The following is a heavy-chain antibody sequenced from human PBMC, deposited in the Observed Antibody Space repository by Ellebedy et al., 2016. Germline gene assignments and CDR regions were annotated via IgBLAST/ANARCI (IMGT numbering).Heavy chain of an antibody. D-gene: IGHD1-26*01. Sequence: ASVKVSXXTSGYTFTHYGITWVRQAPGQGLEWMGWISGYSGNTNYAQKFEDRVTMTIDTSTSTVYMELRSLRSDDTAEYYCARPIVGATGGGDYYYYGMDVWGQGTTVIVSS. CDR3: ARPIVGATGGGDYYYYGMDV. J-gene: IGHJ6*02. V-gene: IGHV1-18*04. CDR2: ISGYSGNT. CDR1: GYTFTHYG.